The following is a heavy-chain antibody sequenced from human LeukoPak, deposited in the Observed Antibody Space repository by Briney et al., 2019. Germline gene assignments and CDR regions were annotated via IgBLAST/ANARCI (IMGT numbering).Heavy chain of an antibody. CDR1: GGSISSYY. CDR2: IYYSGST. CDR3: ARLSPTGAFDI. Sequence: SETLSLTCTVSGGSISSYYWSWIRQPPGKGLEWIGYIYYSGSTNYNPSLKSRVTKSVDTSKNQFSLKLSSVTAADTAVYYCARLSPTGAFDIWGQGTMVTVSS. J-gene: IGHJ3*02. V-gene: IGHV4-59*01.